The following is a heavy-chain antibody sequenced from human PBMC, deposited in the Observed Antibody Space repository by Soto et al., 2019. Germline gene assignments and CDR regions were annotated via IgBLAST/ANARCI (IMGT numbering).Heavy chain of an antibody. CDR2: IYYRGSP. V-gene: IGHV4-39*02. D-gene: IGHD1-26*01. CDR1: GGSIRSVSYY. CDR3: ARGEQDSGRIFDS. J-gene: IGHJ4*01. Sequence: SLTFTVSGGSIRSVSYYWGWIRQPPGKGLEWIGSIYYRGSPYYKPSLHSRVTISVDTSKNQYSLQLXSVTPEDTAVYFCARGEQDSGRIFDSWGQGTLVTGSS.